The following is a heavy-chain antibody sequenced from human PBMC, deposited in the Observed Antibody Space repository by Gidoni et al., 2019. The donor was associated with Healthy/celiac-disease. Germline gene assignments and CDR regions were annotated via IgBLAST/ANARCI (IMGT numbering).Heavy chain of an antibody. CDR2: ILPICGTA. CDR1: GGTFSSYA. V-gene: IGHV1-69*01. CDR3: ARASDSSSWYYYYGMDV. Sequence: QVQLVQSGTEVKKPGSSVKVSCKASGGTFSSYAISWVRQAPGQGLEWMGGILPICGTANYAQKFQGRVTITADESTSTAYMELSSLRSEDTAVYYCARASDSSSWYYYYGMDVWGQGTTVTVSS. D-gene: IGHD6-6*01. J-gene: IGHJ6*02.